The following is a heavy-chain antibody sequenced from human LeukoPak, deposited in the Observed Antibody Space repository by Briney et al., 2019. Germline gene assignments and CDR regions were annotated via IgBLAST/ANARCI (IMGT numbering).Heavy chain of an antibody. J-gene: IGHJ5*01. Sequence: GGSLRLSCAASGFTYSDYGMHWVRQAPGRGLEWVAFILNDGTWEYYLDSVKGRLTISRDNSRNTLYLQMNSVRLEDTAIYYCVKGGSISHNWFDSWGQGTLVTVSS. CDR3: VKGGSISHNWFDS. CDR2: ILNDGTWE. D-gene: IGHD3-16*01. CDR1: GFTYSDYG. V-gene: IGHV3-30*02.